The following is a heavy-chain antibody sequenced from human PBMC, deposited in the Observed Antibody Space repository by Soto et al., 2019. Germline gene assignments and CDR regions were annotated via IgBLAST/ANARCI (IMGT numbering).Heavy chain of an antibody. V-gene: IGHV4-4*02. D-gene: IGHD1-26*01. J-gene: IGHJ4*02. Sequence: QVHLQESGPGLVKPSGTLSLTCAVSGGSISSTNWWTWVRQPPGKGLDWIGEIYHSGSDNYNPSIKRRVTISVDKANNQFSLRLNSVTAADTAVYYCARGGTGSIDYWGQGTLVTVSS. CDR2: IYHSGSD. CDR1: GGSISSTNW. CDR3: ARGGTGSIDY.